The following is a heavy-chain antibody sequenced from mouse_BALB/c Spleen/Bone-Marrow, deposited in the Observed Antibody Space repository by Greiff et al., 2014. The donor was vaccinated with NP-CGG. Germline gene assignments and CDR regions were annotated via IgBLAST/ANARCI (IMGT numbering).Heavy chain of an antibody. Sequence: EVKVVESGPELVKPGASVKVSCKASGYAFTSYNMYWVKQSHGKSLEWIGYIDPYNGGTSYNQKFKGKATLTVDKSSSTAYVHLNSLTSEDSAVYYCAREDYGSSPDYWGQGTTLTVSS. CDR2: IDPYNGGT. J-gene: IGHJ2*01. D-gene: IGHD1-1*01. V-gene: IGHV1S135*01. CDR3: AREDYGSSPDY. CDR1: GYAFTSYN.